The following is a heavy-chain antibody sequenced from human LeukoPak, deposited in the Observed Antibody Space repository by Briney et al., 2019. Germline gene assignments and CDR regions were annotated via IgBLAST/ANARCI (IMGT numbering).Heavy chain of an antibody. CDR2: INSDGSST. J-gene: IGHJ4*02. D-gene: IGHD2-21*01. CDR1: GFTFRSYS. CDR3: GRGTTEYGGACSPNN. V-gene: IGHV3-74*01. Sequence: GGSLRLSCSAPGFTFRSYSLHLVRQAPGEGVVCVSRINSDGSSTNYADSVKGRFTLSRDNAKNTLYLQMNSLRGEDTGVYCGGRGTTEYGGACSPNNWGEGTLVTVSS.